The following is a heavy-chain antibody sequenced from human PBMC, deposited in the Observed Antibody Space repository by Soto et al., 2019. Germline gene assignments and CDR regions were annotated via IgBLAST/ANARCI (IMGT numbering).Heavy chain of an antibody. J-gene: IGHJ1*01. V-gene: IGHV1-18*01. CDR3: ARDTESNRYND. D-gene: IGHD1-20*01. Sequence: ASVKVSCKTSGYTFSTSGISWVRQAPGQGLEWVGWIRPDNGNTKSAQRLQGRVTLTTDTSASTAYMELRSLTSDDTAMYYCARDTESNRYNDWGHGTLVTVSS. CDR1: GYTFSTSG. CDR2: IRPDNGNT.